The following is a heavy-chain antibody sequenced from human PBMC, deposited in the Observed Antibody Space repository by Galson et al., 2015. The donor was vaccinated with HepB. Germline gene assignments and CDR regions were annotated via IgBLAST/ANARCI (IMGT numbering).Heavy chain of an antibody. CDR3: AKPSWNYVGDWYDP. D-gene: IGHD3-16*01. J-gene: IGHJ5*02. Sequence: SLRLSCATSGFTFSSQAMSWVRQAPGKGLEWVSSVSGGGGDTHYADSVKGRFTISRDNSKNTLYLQMNSLRAEDTAVYYCAKPSWNYVGDWYDPWGQGTLVTVSS. CDR1: GFTFSSQA. CDR2: VSGGGGDT. V-gene: IGHV3-23*01.